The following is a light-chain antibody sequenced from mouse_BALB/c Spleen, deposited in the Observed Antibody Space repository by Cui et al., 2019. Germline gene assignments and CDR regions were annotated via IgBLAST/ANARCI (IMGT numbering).Light chain of an antibody. Sequence: DIQMTQSPASLSVSVGETVTITCRASENIYSNLAWYQQTQGKSPQLLVYAATNLADGVPSRFSGSGSGTQYSLKINSLQSEDFGSYYCQHFWGTPWTFGGGTKLEI. J-gene: IGKJ1*01. CDR2: AAT. V-gene: IGKV12-46*01. CDR3: QHFWGTPWT. CDR1: ENIYSN.